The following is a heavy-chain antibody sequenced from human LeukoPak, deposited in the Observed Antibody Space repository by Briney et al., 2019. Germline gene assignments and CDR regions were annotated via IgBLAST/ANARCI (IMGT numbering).Heavy chain of an antibody. CDR3: ARDGGWSGYQKD. V-gene: IGHV1-2*02. CDR1: GYTFTGYY. D-gene: IGHD3-3*01. CDR2: INPNSGGT. J-gene: IGHJ4*02. Sequence: ASVKVSCKASGYTFTGYYMHWVRQAPGQGLEWMGWINPNSGGTNYAQKFQGRVTMTRDTSISTAYMALSRLRSDDTAVYYCARDGGWSGYQKDWGQGTLVTVSS.